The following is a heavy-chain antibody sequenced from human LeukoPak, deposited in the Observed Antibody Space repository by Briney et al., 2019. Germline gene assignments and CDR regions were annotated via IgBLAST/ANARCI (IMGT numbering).Heavy chain of an antibody. CDR3: ASNAGSPYYYYYMDV. D-gene: IGHD2-15*01. CDR2: INWHGGST. CDR1: GFTFDDYG. J-gene: IGHJ6*03. V-gene: IGHV3-20*04. Sequence: GGSLRLSCAASGFTFDDYGMSWVRQAPGKGLEWVSGINWHGGSTGYADSVKGRFTISRDNAKNSLYLQMNSLRAEDTAVYYCASNAGSPYYYYYMDVWGKGTTVTISS.